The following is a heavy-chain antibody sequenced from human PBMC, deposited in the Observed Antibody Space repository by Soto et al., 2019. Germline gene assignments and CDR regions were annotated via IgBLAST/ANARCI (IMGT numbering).Heavy chain of an antibody. CDR2: IYYTGNT. Sequence: QVQLQESGPGVVKPSDTLSVTCNVSGGSVSSRSHFWSWIRQPPGGGLQWIVYIYYTGNTNYSPSLKSRATLSVYTSRNQFSLRLTSVTAADTAIYYCARYDTESGSNKLDPWGQGTLVTVSS. D-gene: IGHD3-9*01. V-gene: IGHV4-61*01. J-gene: IGHJ5*02. CDR3: ARYDTESGSNKLDP. CDR1: GGSVSSRSHF.